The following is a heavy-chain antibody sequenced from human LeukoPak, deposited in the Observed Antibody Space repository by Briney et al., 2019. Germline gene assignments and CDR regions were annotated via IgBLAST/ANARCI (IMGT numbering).Heavy chain of an antibody. CDR3: ARGSPSYWDYYVDY. J-gene: IGHJ4*02. CDR1: AVTFSSYA. CDR2: ISYDGSNK. Sequence: SLRLSCAASAVTFSSYAMHCVRQAPGKGLEWVAVISYDGSNKYYADSVKVRFTIARDNSKNTLYLQMNSLRAEDTAVYYCARGSPSYWDYYVDYWGQGTLVTVSS. V-gene: IGHV3-30-3*01. D-gene: IGHD1-26*01.